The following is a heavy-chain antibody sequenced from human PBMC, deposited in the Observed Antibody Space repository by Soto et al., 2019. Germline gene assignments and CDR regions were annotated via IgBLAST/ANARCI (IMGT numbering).Heavy chain of an antibody. Sequence: GGSLRLSCAASGFTVSSNYMSWVRQAPGKGLEWVSVIYSGGSTYYADSVKGRFTISRDNSKNTLYLQMNSPRAEDTAVYYCYSSGWYSNWFDPWGQGTLVSVSS. CDR2: IYSGGST. D-gene: IGHD6-19*01. CDR1: GFTVSSNY. CDR3: YSSGWYSNWFDP. V-gene: IGHV3-53*01. J-gene: IGHJ5*02.